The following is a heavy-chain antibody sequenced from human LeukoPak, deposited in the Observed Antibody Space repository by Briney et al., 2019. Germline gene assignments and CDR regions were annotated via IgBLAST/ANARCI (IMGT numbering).Heavy chain of an antibody. V-gene: IGHV3-7*04. D-gene: IGHD5-24*01. Sequence: ETLSLTCTVSGGSISSYYWSWIRQPPGKGLEWVANIKQDGSKKSYVDSVKGRFTISRDNAKNSLYLQMNSLRAEDTAIYYCTRVGYIDEGIDYWGQGTLVTVSS. J-gene: IGHJ4*02. CDR3: TRVGYIDEGIDY. CDR2: IKQDGSKK. CDR1: GGSISSYY.